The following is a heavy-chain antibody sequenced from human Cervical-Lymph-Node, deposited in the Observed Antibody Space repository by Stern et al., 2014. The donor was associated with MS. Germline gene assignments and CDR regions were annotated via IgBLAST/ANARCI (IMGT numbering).Heavy chain of an antibody. CDR1: GGSISRSSYY. D-gene: IGHD1-1*01. CDR3: ARRYGTGLDY. V-gene: IGHV4-39*01. J-gene: IGHJ4*02. CDR2: IDYSGTI. Sequence: VQLVESGPGLVKPSETLSLTCTVSGGSISRSSYYWGWVRQPPGKGLEWFASIDYSGTINYSPYLKSRVSMSADTSNNQFSLSLNSVTVADTAVYYCARRYGTGLDYWGQGTLVTVSS.